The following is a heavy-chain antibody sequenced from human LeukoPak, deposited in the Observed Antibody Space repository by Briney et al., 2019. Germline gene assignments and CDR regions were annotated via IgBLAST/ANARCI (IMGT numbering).Heavy chain of an antibody. V-gene: IGHV1-69*05. CDR2: IILIFGTA. Sequence: SVKVSCKASGGTFSSYAINWVRQAPGQGLEWMGGIILIFGTANYEQKFQGRVTITTDESTSTAYMELSSLRSEDAAVYYCARGPRGDYWGQGTLVTVSS. CDR1: GGTFSSYA. J-gene: IGHJ4*02. CDR3: ARGPRGDY.